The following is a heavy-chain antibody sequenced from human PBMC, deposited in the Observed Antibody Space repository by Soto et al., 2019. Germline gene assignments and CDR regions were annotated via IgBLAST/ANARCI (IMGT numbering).Heavy chain of an antibody. Sequence: GGSLRLSCAASGFTFSSYAMSWVRQAPGKGLEWVSAISGSGGSTYYADSVKGRFTISRDNSKNTLYLQMNSLRAEDTAVYYCAKVPYPLYYYYMDVWGKGTTVTVSS. V-gene: IGHV3-23*01. CDR1: GFTFSSYA. CDR3: AKVPYPLYYYYMDV. J-gene: IGHJ6*03. CDR2: ISGSGGST.